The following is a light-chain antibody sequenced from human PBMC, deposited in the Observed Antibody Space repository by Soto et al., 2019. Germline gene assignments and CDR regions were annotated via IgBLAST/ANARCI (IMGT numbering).Light chain of an antibody. Sequence: EIVFTQSPATLSLSPGDRTPLSCRASPSIGPYLAWYQQKAGQAPRLLISDASNRATGIPPRFSGSGSGTDFTLTISSLEPEYFAVYFCQYRRNAPPTRTFGEGTKVEIK. V-gene: IGKV3-11*01. CDR3: QYRRNAPPTRT. CDR1: PSIGPY. CDR2: DAS. J-gene: IGKJ1*01.